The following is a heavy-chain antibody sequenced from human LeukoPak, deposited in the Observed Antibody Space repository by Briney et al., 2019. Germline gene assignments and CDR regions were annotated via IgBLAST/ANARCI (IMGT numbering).Heavy chain of an antibody. CDR3: AMSGYCSGGSCPPPYYYYYMDV. CDR2: FSYNGGT. CDR1: GDSISSSRYH. D-gene: IGHD2-15*01. V-gene: IGHV4-39*07. J-gene: IGHJ6*03. Sequence: PSETLSLACTVSGDSISSSRYHWGWIRQPPGKGLEWIGTFSYNGGTNYNPPLKSRVTISVDTSKNQFSLKLSSVTAADTAVYYCAMSGYCSGGSCPPPYYYYYMDVWGKGTTVTVSS.